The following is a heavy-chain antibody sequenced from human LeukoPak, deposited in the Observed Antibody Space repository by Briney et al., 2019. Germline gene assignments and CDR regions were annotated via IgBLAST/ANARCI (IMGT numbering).Heavy chain of an antibody. V-gene: IGHV4-59*01. D-gene: IGHD1-26*01. Sequence: SETLSLTCTVSGGSISSYYWSWIRQPPGKGLEWIAYIYYSGSSNYNPSLKSRFTISVDTSRNQFSLRLNSVTAADTAVYYCARSSHGSYYDLPIGSAFDIWGQGTMVTVSS. CDR3: ARSSHGSYYDLPIGSAFDI. J-gene: IGHJ3*02. CDR1: GGSISSYY. CDR2: IYYSGSS.